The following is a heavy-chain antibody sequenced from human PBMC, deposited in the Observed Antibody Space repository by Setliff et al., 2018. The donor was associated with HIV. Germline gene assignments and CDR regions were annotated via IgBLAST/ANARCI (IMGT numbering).Heavy chain of an antibody. CDR1: GGTFSSYV. CDR3: ARRAAMVAYYFDY. D-gene: IGHD5-18*01. CDR2: IIPMYGVT. V-gene: IGHV1-69*10. Sequence: ASVKVSCKASGGTFSSYVISWVRQAPGQGPEWMGGIIPMYGVTNYAQKFQGRVTITADKSTSTAYMELSSLRSEDTAVYYCARRAAMVAYYFDYWGQGTLVTVSS. J-gene: IGHJ4*02.